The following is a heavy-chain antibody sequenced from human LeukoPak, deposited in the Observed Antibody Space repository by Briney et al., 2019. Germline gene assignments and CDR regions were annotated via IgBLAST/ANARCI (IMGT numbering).Heavy chain of an antibody. V-gene: IGHV1-8*02. CDR3: ARLITMVRGVIKDY. CDR1: GYTFTGYY. Sequence: ASVKVSCKASGYTFTGYYMHWVRQATGQGLEWMGWMNPNSGNTGYAQKFQGRVTMTRNTSISTAYMELSSLRSEDTAVYYCARLITMVRGVIKDYWGQGTLITVSA. J-gene: IGHJ4*02. D-gene: IGHD3-10*01. CDR2: MNPNSGNT.